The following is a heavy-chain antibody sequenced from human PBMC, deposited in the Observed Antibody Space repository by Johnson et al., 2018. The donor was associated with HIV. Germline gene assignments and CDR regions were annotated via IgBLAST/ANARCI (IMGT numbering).Heavy chain of an antibody. J-gene: IGHJ3*02. Sequence: VESGGGVVQPGRSLRLSCAASGFAFSNYGMHWVRQAPGKGLEWVAVISFDGSHKYYTDSVKGLSTISRDNSNNTLYLHMNSLRPDDTGVYYCAKESKWESRTPHAFDIWGQGTMVTVSS. V-gene: IGHV3-30*18. D-gene: IGHD1-26*01. CDR1: GFAFSNYG. CDR2: ISFDGSHK. CDR3: AKESKWESRTPHAFDI.